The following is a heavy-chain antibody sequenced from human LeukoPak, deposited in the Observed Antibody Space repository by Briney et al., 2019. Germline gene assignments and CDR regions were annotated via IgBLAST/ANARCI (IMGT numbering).Heavy chain of an antibody. Sequence: ASVKVSCKASGYTFTSYGISWVRQAPGQGLKWMGWISAYNGNTNYAQKLQGRVTMTTDTSTSTAYMELRSLRSDDTAVYYCARGPLWFGELLPDYWGQGTLVTVSS. D-gene: IGHD3-10*01. CDR3: ARGPLWFGELLPDY. V-gene: IGHV1-18*01. CDR1: GYTFTSYG. CDR2: ISAYNGNT. J-gene: IGHJ4*02.